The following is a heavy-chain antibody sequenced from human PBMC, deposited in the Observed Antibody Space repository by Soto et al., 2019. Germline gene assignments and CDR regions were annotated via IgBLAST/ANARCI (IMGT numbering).Heavy chain of an antibody. CDR1: GFTFSSYS. J-gene: IGHJ3*02. D-gene: IGHD3-22*01. CDR2: ISSSSSAI. V-gene: IGHV3-48*02. CDR3: ARTGDSSGYYRDAFDI. Sequence: GGSLRLSCAASGFTFSSYSMNWVRQAPGKGLEWVSYISSSSSAIYYADSVKGRFTISRDNAKNSLYLQMNSLKDEDTAVYYCARTGDSSGYYRDAFDIWGQGTMVTVSS.